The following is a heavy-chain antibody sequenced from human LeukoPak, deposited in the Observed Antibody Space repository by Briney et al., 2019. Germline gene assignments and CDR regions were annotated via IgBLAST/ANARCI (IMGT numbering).Heavy chain of an antibody. D-gene: IGHD5-18*01. CDR2: IYSSGST. CDR3: ARHIPSPVTAMVPTRVDYFDY. CDR1: GGSISSYY. J-gene: IGHJ4*02. V-gene: IGHV4-59*08. Sequence: KPSETLSLTCTVSGGSISSYYWSWIRQPPGKGLEWLGYIYSSGSTNYNPSLKSRVTISVDTSKNQFSLKLSSATAADTAVYYCARHIPSPVTAMVPTRVDYFDYWGQGILVTVSS.